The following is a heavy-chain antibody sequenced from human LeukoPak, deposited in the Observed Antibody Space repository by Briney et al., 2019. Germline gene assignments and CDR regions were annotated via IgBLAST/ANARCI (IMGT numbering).Heavy chain of an antibody. CDR1: GYNLTNYW. D-gene: IGHD2-2*01. J-gene: IGHJ5*02. Sequence: GESLKISCEASGYNLTNYWIVWVRQMPGKRLEWMGIIYPDDSDTRYSPSFQGHVTISADKSITTAFLQWSSLKASDTAMYHSARPQLLPASIAFSWFDPWGQGTPVTVSS. CDR2: IYPDDSDT. CDR3: ARPQLLPASIAFSWFDP. V-gene: IGHV5-51*01.